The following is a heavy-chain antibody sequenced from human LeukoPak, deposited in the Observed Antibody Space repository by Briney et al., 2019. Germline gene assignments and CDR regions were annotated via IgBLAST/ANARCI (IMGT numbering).Heavy chain of an antibody. V-gene: IGHV3-33*01. CDR1: GFTFSSYG. D-gene: IGHD3-10*01. J-gene: IGHJ4*02. CDR3: ARPMVRGVIHAPPDY. CDR2: IWYDGSNK. Sequence: GGSLRLSYAASGFTFSSYGMHWVRQAPGKGLEWVAVIWYDGSNKYYADSVKGRFTISRDNSKNTLYLQMNSLRAEDTAVYYCARPMVRGVIHAPPDYWGQGTLVTVSS.